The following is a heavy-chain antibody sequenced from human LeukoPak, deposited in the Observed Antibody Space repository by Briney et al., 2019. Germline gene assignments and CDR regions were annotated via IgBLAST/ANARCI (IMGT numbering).Heavy chain of an antibody. D-gene: IGHD4-17*01. V-gene: IGHV3-64*01. J-gene: IGHJ4*02. CDR3: AREPDYGDYAVDY. Sequence: GGSLRLSCAASGFTFSSYAMHWVRQAPGKGLEYVSAISSNGGSTYYANSVKGRFTISRDNSKNTLYLQMGSLRAEDMAVYYCAREPDYGDYAVDYWGQGILVTVSS. CDR2: ISSNGGST. CDR1: GFTFSSYA.